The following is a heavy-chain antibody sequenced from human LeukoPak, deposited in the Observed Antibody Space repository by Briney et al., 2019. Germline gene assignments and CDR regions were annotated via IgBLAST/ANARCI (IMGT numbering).Heavy chain of an antibody. D-gene: IGHD3-3*01. CDR2: INPNSGGT. Sequence: GASVKVSCKASGYTFTGYYMHWVRQAPGQGLEWMGWINPNSGGTNYAQKFQGRVTMTRDTSISTAYMELSRLRSDDTAVYYCARSTPNTIFGVVSNYMDVWGKGTTVTVSS. CDR1: GYTFTGYY. V-gene: IGHV1-2*02. CDR3: ARSTPNTIFGVVSNYMDV. J-gene: IGHJ6*03.